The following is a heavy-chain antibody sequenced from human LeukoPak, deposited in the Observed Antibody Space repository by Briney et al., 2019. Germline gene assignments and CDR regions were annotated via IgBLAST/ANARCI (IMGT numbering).Heavy chain of an antibody. J-gene: IGHJ4*02. CDR1: GFSFSGYW. Sequence: GGSLRLSCAASGFSFSGYWMTWVRQAPGKGLEWVANVKEDGSEKYYADFVKGRFTISRDNAKNSLDLQMNSLRAEDTAVYYCARRGSTDYWGQGTLVTVSS. D-gene: IGHD2/OR15-2a*01. CDR3: ARRGSTDY. CDR2: VKEDGSEK. V-gene: IGHV3-7*03.